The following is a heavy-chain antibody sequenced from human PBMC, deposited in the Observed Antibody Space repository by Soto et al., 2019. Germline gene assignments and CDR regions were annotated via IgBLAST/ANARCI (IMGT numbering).Heavy chain of an antibody. CDR1: GFTFSSYD. CDR3: ARAIGTTLFDY. V-gene: IGHV3-13*04. J-gene: IGHJ4*02. CDR2: IGTTGDT. Sequence: EVQLVESGGGLVQPGGSLRLSCSASGFTFSSYDMHWVRQGTGKGLEWVSAIGTTGDTYYAGSVKGRFTISRENAKNSLYLQMNSLRAGDTAISFFARAIGTTLFDYWGQGTLVTVSS. D-gene: IGHD1-1*01.